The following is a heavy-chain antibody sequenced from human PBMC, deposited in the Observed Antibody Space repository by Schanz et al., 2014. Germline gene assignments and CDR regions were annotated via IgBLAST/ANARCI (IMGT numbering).Heavy chain of an antibody. CDR1: GFTFSAFG. D-gene: IGHD1-7*01. J-gene: IGHJ6*02. Sequence: HVQLVESGGGVVQPGGSLRLSCAASGFTFSAFGMHWVRQAPGKGLDWVAFIAYDGSRKYYGDSVRGRFTISRDNSKNTVYLQMNSLRAEDTAVYFCASLIGTTSAHFYGMDVWGQGTTVTVSS. V-gene: IGHV3-33*05. CDR3: ASLIGTTSAHFYGMDV. CDR2: IAYDGSRK.